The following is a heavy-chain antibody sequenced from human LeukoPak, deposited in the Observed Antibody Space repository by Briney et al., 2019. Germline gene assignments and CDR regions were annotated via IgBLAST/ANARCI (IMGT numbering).Heavy chain of an antibody. J-gene: IGHJ6*04. V-gene: IGHV5-51*01. D-gene: IGHD3-10*01. CDR1: GYSFTSYW. CDR2: IYPGVSDT. Sequence: GESLKISCKGSGYSFTSYWIGWVGQMPGKGLEWMGIIYPGVSDTRYSPSFQGQVTISADKSISTAYLQWSSLKASDTAMYYCATLVRSWGSGSYHYDGMDVWGKGTTVTVSS. CDR3: ATLVRSWGSGSYHYDGMDV.